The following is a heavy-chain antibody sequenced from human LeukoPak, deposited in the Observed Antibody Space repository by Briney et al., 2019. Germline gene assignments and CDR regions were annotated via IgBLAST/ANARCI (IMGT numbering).Heavy chain of an antibody. CDR3: ASRRYCSSTSCRDGDY. CDR2: IYHSGST. Sequence: SETLSLTCAVSGYSISSGYYWGWIRQPPGKGLEWIGSIYHSGSTYCNPSLKSRVTISVDTSKNQFSLKLSSVTAAGTAVYYCASRRYCSSTSCRDGDYWGQGTLVTVSS. CDR1: GYSISSGYY. J-gene: IGHJ4*02. V-gene: IGHV4-38-2*01. D-gene: IGHD2-2*01.